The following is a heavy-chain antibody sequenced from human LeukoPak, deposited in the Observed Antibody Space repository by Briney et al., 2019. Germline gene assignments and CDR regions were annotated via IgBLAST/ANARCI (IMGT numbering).Heavy chain of an antibody. D-gene: IGHD6-6*01. CDR1: GGTFSSYA. CDR3: ARYSSLAFDY. Sequence: SVKVPCKASGGTFSSYAISWVRQAPGQGLEWMGGIIPIFGTANYAQKFQGRVTITTDESTSTAYMGLSSLRSEDTAVYYCARYSSLAFDYWGQGTLVTVSS. V-gene: IGHV1-69*05. J-gene: IGHJ4*02. CDR2: IIPIFGTA.